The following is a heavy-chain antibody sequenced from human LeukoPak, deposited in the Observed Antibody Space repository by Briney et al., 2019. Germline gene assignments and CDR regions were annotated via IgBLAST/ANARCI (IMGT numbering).Heavy chain of an antibody. V-gene: IGHV3-73*01. CDR1: GFTFSGSA. D-gene: IGHD3-22*01. CDR2: IRSKANSYAT. Sequence: PGGSLRLSCAASGFTFSGSAMHWVRQASGKGLEWVGRIRSKANSYATAYAASVKGRFTISRDDSKNTAYLQMNSLKTEGTAVYYCTRVDYYDSSGYYYEYYFDYWGQGTLVTVSS. J-gene: IGHJ4*02. CDR3: TRVDYYDSSGYYYEYYFDY.